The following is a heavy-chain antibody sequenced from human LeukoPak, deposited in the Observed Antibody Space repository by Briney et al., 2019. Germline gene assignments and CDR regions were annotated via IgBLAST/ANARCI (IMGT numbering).Heavy chain of an antibody. CDR3: ARRGRLVERATSDAFDI. V-gene: IGHV1-18*01. D-gene: IGHD5-24*01. J-gene: IGHJ3*02. CDR2: ISAYNGKT. Sequence: ASVKVSCKASGYTFSNYGISWVRQAPGQGLEWMGWISAYNGKTNYAQKLQGRVTMTTDTSTSTAHMELRSLRSDDTAVYYCARRGRLVERATSDAFDIWGQGTMVTVSS. CDR1: GYTFSNYG.